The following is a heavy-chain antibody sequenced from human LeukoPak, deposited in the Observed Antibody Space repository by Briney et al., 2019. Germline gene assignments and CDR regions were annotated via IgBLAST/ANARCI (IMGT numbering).Heavy chain of an antibody. V-gene: IGHV3-74*01. CDR1: GFTFSDTW. CDR3: ASIAYGDYEY. D-gene: IGHD4-17*01. CDR2: INSDGSST. Sequence: GGSLRLSCAASGFTFSDTWMHWVRQAPGKGLVWVSRINSDGSSTSYADSVKGRFTISRDNAKNTLYLQMNSLRAEDTAVYYCASIAYGDYEYWGQGTLVTVSS. J-gene: IGHJ4*02.